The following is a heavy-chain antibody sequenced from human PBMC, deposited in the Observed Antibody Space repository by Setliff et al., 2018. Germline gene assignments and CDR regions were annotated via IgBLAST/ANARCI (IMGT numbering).Heavy chain of an antibody. J-gene: IGHJ4*02. D-gene: IGHD1-26*01. V-gene: IGHV2-26*01. Sequence: KPSETLSLTCTVSGASINNSLNYWAWIRQPPGKALEWLAHIFSSGEKSYSTSLRRRLAISRDTSKSQVVLTLTNMDPVDTATYYCARIGWGAVENWGQGTLVTVSS. CDR2: IFSSGEK. CDR1: GASINNSLNY. CDR3: ARIGWGAVEN.